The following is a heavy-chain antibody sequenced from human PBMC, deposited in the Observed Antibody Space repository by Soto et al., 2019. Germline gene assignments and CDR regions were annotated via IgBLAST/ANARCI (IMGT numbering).Heavy chain of an antibody. J-gene: IGHJ3*02. D-gene: IGHD7-27*01. CDR1: GFTFSSYS. Sequence: GGSLRLSCAASGFTFSSYSMNWVRQAPGKGLEWVAVISYDGTNTYYADSVKGRFTISRDKSRNTLYLQMNSLRAEDTAVYYCARQLGMGAFDIWGQGTMVTVSS. CDR3: ARQLGMGAFDI. CDR2: ISYDGTNT. V-gene: IGHV3-30*03.